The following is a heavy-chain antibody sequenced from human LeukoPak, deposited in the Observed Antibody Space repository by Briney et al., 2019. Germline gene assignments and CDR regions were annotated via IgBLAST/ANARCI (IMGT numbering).Heavy chain of an antibody. Sequence: SETLSLTCAVYGGSFSGYYWSWIRQPPGKGLEWIGEINHSGSTNYNPSLKSRVTISVDTSKNQFSLKLTSVTAADTAVYYCASYCSGSCYGAFDIWGQGTMVTVSS. CDR3: ASYCSGSCYGAFDI. D-gene: IGHD2-15*01. CDR1: GGSFSGYY. V-gene: IGHV4-34*01. J-gene: IGHJ3*02. CDR2: INHSGST.